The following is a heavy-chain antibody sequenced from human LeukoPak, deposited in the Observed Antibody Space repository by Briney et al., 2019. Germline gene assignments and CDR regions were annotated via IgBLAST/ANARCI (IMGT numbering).Heavy chain of an antibody. D-gene: IGHD4-17*01. Sequence: ASVKVSCKASGGTSSSYAISWVRQAPGQGLEWMGGIIPIFGTANYAQKLQGRVTMTTDTSTSTAYMELRSLRSDDTAVYYCAREGSLDDYGDFDAFDIWGQGTMVTVSS. V-gene: IGHV1-69*05. J-gene: IGHJ3*02. CDR1: GGTSSSYA. CDR3: AREGSLDDYGDFDAFDI. CDR2: IIPIFGTA.